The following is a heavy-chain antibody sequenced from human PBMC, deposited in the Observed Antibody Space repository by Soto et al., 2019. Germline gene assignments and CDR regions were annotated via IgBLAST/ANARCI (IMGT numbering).Heavy chain of an antibody. Sequence: SETLSLTCTVSGGSISSGGYYWSWIRQHPGKGLEWIGYIYYSGSTYYNPSLKSRVTISVDTSKNQFSLKLSSVTAADTAVYYCARDGYYYDSSGHNYNWFDPWGQGTLVTVSS. J-gene: IGHJ5*02. D-gene: IGHD3-22*01. V-gene: IGHV4-61*08. CDR2: IYYSGST. CDR3: ARDGYYYDSSGHNYNWFDP. CDR1: GGSISSGGYY.